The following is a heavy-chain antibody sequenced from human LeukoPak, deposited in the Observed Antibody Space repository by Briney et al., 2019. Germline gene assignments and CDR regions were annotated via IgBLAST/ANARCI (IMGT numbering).Heavy chain of an antibody. V-gene: IGHV1-18*01. D-gene: IGHD2-2*01. CDR1: GYTFTSYG. Sequence: ASVKVSCKASGYTFTSYGISWVRQAPGQGLEWMGWISAYNGNTNYAQKLQGRVTMTTDTSTSTAYMELRSLRSDDTAVYYCAAVCSSTSCFSSNWFDPWGQGTLVTVSS. CDR2: ISAYNGNT. CDR3: AAVCSSTSCFSSNWFDP. J-gene: IGHJ5*02.